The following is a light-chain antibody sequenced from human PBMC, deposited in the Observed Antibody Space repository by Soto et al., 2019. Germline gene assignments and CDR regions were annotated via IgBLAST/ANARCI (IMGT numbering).Light chain of an antibody. CDR1: QSISSW. CDR3: QQRYSATRT. CDR2: AAS. V-gene: IGKV1-39*01. J-gene: IGKJ2*01. Sequence: DIQMTQSPSTLSASVGDRVTITCRASQSISSWLAWYQKKPGKAPKLLIYAASSLQSGVPSRFSGSGSETRFNLTISSLQTEDFATYECQQRYSATRTFGQRTK.